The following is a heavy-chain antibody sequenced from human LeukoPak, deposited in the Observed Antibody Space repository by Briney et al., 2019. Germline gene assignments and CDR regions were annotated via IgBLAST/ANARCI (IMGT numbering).Heavy chain of an antibody. CDR2: ISYDGNNE. Sequence: GGSLRLSCVASGFTFSAYAMHWVRQAPGKGLEWVAIISYDGNNEYYADSVKGRFSISRDNSKNTLYLQMNSLRPEDTAVYYCAMSWTINWADYWGQGTLVIVSS. V-gene: IGHV3-30-3*01. J-gene: IGHJ4*02. D-gene: IGHD1-1*01. CDR3: AMSWTINWADY. CDR1: GFTFSAYA.